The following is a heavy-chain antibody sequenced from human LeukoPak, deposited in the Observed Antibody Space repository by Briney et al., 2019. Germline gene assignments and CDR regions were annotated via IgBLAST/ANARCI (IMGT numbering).Heavy chain of an antibody. V-gene: IGHV4-31*03. D-gene: IGHD3-10*01. Sequence: SETLSLTCTVSGGSISRGDNYWSWIHQHPGKGLECIGYIYYTGRTYYNPSLKSRVTISIDTSRSQFSLRLSSVTAADTAVYYCARDRSGSSSLNAFDIWGQGTMVTVSS. CDR3: ARDRSGSSSLNAFDI. CDR2: IYYTGRT. CDR1: GGSISRGDNY. J-gene: IGHJ3*02.